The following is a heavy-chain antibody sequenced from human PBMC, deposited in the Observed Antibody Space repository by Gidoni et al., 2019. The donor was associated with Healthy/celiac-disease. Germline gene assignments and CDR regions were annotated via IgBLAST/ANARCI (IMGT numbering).Heavy chain of an antibody. CDR3: ARVDRLLWFGRRPTSFDY. D-gene: IGHD3-10*01. V-gene: IGHV4-34*01. CDR2: INHSGST. CDR1: GGSFSGYY. Sequence: QVQLQQWGAGLLKPSETLSLTCAVYGGSFSGYYWSWIRQPPGKGLEWIGEINHSGSTNYNPSLKSRVTISVDTSKNQFSLKLSSVTAADTAVYYCARVDRLLWFGRRPTSFDYWGQGTLVTVSS. J-gene: IGHJ4*02.